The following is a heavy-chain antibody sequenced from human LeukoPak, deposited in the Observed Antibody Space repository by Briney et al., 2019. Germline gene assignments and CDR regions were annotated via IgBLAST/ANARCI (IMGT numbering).Heavy chain of an antibody. J-gene: IGHJ4*02. V-gene: IGHV3-21*01. D-gene: IGHD5-18*01. CDR1: GFTFSSYS. Sequence: GGSLRLSCAASGFTFSSYSMNWVRQAPGKGLEWVSSISSGSSYIYYADSVKGRFTISRDNAKNSLYLQMNSLRAEDTAVYYCARDPSGYSYGYGGYYFDYWGQGTLVTVSS. CDR2: ISSGSSYI. CDR3: ARDPSGYSYGYGGYYFDY.